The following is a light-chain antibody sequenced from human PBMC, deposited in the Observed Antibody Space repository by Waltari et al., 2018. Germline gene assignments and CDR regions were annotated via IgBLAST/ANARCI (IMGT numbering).Light chain of an antibody. Sequence: IPLTQSPSSLSASVGDRVTITCRASQGVSSFLAWYQQKPGKAPKLLIYAASTLQSGVPSRFSGSGSGTDFTLTISSLQPEDFATYYCQLRQSFPYIFGQGTILEIK. CDR2: AAS. CDR3: QLRQSFPYI. V-gene: IGKV1-9*01. CDR1: QGVSSF. J-gene: IGKJ2*01.